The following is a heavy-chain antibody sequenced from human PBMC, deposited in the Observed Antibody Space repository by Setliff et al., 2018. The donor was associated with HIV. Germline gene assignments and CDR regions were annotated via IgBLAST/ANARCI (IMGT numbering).Heavy chain of an antibody. CDR1: GGSISSGDYF. CDR2: IYYSGSA. D-gene: IGHD6-19*01. Sequence: PSETLSLTCTVSGGSISSGDYFLSWIRQAPGKGLEWIVCIYYSGSANYNPSLQSRVTISVDTSKNQVSLKLNSMTAADTAVYFCVRGPQWLVQKGRVYYFDSWGQGALVTVSS. V-gene: IGHV4-30-4*08. CDR3: VRGPQWLVQKGRVYYFDS. J-gene: IGHJ4*02.